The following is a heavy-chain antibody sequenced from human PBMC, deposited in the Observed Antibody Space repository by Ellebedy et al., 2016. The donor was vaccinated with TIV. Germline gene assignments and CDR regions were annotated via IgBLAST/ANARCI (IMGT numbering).Heavy chain of an antibody. J-gene: IGHJ4*02. D-gene: IGHD6-19*01. Sequence: GESLKISXAASGFTFTTYAMSWVRQAPGKGLEWVSVIGPGADSTYFADSVKGRFTVSRDNSKNMVYLQMNSLRAEDTAVYYCARDLRAVAGNPFQDYFDYWGQGTLVTVSS. V-gene: IGHV3-23*01. CDR2: IGPGADST. CDR1: GFTFTTYA. CDR3: ARDLRAVAGNPFQDYFDY.